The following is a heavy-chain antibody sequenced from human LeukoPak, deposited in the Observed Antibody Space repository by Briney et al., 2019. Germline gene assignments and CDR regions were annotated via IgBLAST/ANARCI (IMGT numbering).Heavy chain of an antibody. CDR3: ASGGYASSQLPRFDY. CDR1: GDSISNYY. V-gene: IGHV4-59*01. Sequence: PSETLSLTCTVSGDSISNYYWSWIRQPPGKGLEWIGYIYYSGSTDYNPSLKRRVTISVDTSKNQFSLRLRSVTAADTAIYYCASGGYASSQLPRFDYWGQGALVTVSS. D-gene: IGHD3-16*01. J-gene: IGHJ4*02. CDR2: IYYSGST.